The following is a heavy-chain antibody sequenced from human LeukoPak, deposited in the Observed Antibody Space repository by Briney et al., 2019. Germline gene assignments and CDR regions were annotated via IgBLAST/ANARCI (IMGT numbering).Heavy chain of an antibody. Sequence: KSSETLSLTCTVSGGSISSGSYYWSWIRQPAGKGLEWIGRIYTSGSTNYNPSLKNRVTISVDTSKNQFSLKLGSVTAADTAVYYCARVGDCSSTSCYDYWGQGTLVTVSS. D-gene: IGHD2-2*03. CDR3: ARVGDCSSTSCYDY. CDR1: GGSISSGSYY. J-gene: IGHJ4*02. CDR2: IYTSGST. V-gene: IGHV4-61*02.